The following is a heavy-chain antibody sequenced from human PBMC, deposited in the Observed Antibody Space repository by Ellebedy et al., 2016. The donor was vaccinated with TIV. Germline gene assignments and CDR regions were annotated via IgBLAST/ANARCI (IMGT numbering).Heavy chain of an antibody. CDR1: GGSINPDSSHY. CDR3: AGGYTYYYYAMDV. Sequence: MPSETLSLTCTVSGGSINPDSSHYWGWIRQPPGKGLEWIGSAYYRGDSHYNSSLENRLTVSVDLSKNEIYLKLRSVTAADTAIYYCAGGYTYYYYAMDVWGQGTTVTVSS. CDR2: AYYRGDS. D-gene: IGHD5-12*01. J-gene: IGHJ6*02. V-gene: IGHV4-39*07.